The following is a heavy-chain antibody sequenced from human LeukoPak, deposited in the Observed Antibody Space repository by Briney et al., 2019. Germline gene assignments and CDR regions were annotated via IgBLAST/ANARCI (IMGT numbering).Heavy chain of an antibody. CDR1: GFTFDDYA. CDR3: AKAPTRGSSSWYPYYYYGMDV. J-gene: IGHJ6*02. CDR2: ISWNSGSI. V-gene: IGHV3-9*01. Sequence: GGPLRLSCAASGFTFDDYAMHWVRQAPGKGLEWVSGISWNSGSIGYADSVKGRFTISRDNAKNSLYLQMNSPRAEDTALYYCAKAPTRGSSSWYPYYYYGMDVWGQGTTVTVSS. D-gene: IGHD6-13*01.